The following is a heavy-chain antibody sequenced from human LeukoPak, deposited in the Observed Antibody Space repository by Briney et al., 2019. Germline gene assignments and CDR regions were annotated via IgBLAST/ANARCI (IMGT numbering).Heavy chain of an antibody. CDR2: IYTSGST. CDR1: GGSISSGSYY. CDR3: ARHGLETTFYYYYYMDV. Sequence: SETLSLTCTVSGGSISSGSYYWSWIRQPAGKGLEWIGRIYTSGSTNYNPSLKSRVTISVDTSKNQFSLKLSSVTAADTAVYYCARHGLETTFYYYYYMDVWGKGTTVTVSS. J-gene: IGHJ6*03. V-gene: IGHV4-61*02. D-gene: IGHD1-7*01.